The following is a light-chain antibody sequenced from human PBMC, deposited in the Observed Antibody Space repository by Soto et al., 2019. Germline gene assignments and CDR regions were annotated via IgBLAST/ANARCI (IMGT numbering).Light chain of an antibody. Sequence: EIVMTQSPATLSVSPGERATLSCRASQSVSSNLAWYQQIPGQAPGLLIYGASTRATGVPARFSGSGSGTDFTLTISSLQSEDFAVYYCQQYVNWPPKYTFGQGTKLEIK. J-gene: IGKJ2*01. V-gene: IGKV3-15*01. CDR3: QQYVNWPPKYT. CDR1: QSVSSN. CDR2: GAS.